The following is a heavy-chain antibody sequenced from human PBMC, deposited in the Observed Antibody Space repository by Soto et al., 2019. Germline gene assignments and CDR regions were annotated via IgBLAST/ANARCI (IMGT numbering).Heavy chain of an antibody. CDR2: ISSNGGST. D-gene: IGHD3-16*01. J-gene: IGHJ4*02. Sequence: EVQLVESGGGLVQPGGSLRLSCAASGFTFSSYAMHWVRQAPGKGLEYVSAISSNGGSTYYANSVKGRFTISRDNSKNTLYLQMGSLRAEDMAVYYCARDGGVYYLDYWGQGTLVTVSS. CDR3: ARDGGVYYLDY. V-gene: IGHV3-64*01. CDR1: GFTFSSYA.